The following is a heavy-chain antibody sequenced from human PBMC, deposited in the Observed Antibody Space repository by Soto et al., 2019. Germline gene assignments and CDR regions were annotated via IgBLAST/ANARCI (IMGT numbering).Heavy chain of an antibody. Sequence: GSLTLACAASGFSRSDHYIDWVGHAPGEGREWVGRSRDKAQGYSTEYAASVKGRFTTSRDDSKNSVLLQMNGLITEDTAVYYCVRAMYYTDSSGYTRFFDYRGHGTLVPVCS. CDR1: GFSRSDHY. CDR3: VRAMYYTDSSGYTRFFDY. J-gene: IGHJ4*01. D-gene: IGHD3-22*01. V-gene: IGHV3-72*01. CDR2: SRDKAQGYST.